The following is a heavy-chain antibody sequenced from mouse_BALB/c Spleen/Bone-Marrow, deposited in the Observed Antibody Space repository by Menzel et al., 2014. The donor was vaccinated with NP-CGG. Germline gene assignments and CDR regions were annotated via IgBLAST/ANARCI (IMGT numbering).Heavy chain of an antibody. CDR1: GFTFSSYG. CDR3: XRXXXGYFDV. CDR2: INNNGGST. Sequence: EVMLVESGGGLVQPGGSLKLSCVASGFTFSSYGMSWVRQTPDKXLELVATINNNGGSTYYPDRVKGQFTIPRDNAKNTLYLQMSSLKSEDTAMXYXXRXXXGYFDVWGAGTTVTVSS. V-gene: IGHV5-6-3*01. J-gene: IGHJ1*01.